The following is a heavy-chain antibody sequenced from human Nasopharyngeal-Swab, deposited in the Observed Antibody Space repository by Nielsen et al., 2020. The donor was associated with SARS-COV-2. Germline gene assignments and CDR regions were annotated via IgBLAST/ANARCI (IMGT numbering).Heavy chain of an antibody. CDR3: AADWFRLRFLEWLPGGYGMDV. Sequence: SVKVSCKASGFTFTSSAVQWVRQARGQRLEWIGWIVVGSGNTNYAQKFQERVTISRDMSTSTAYMELSSLRSEDTAVYYCAADWFRLRFLEWLPGGYGMDVWGQGTTVTVSS. V-gene: IGHV1-58*01. CDR1: GFTFTSSA. CDR2: IVVGSGNT. J-gene: IGHJ6*02. D-gene: IGHD3-3*01.